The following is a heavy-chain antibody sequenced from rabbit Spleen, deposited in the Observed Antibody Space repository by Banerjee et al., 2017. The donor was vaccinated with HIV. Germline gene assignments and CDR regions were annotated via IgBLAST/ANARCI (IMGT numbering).Heavy chain of an antibody. CDR3: ARDLPDIIGWNFGF. CDR2: INTSTGKT. D-gene: IGHD1-1*01. Sequence: QSLEESGGGLVQPEGSLALTCKASGFSFSSSDYICWVRQAPGKGLEWIGCINTSTGKTVYATWAKGRFTISRTSSTTVFLQMTSLTATDTATYFCARDLPDIIGWNFGFWGQGTLVTVS. CDR1: GFSFSSSDY. J-gene: IGHJ3*01. V-gene: IGHV1S40*01.